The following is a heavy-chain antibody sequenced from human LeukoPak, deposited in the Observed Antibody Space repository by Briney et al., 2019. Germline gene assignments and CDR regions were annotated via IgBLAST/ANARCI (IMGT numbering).Heavy chain of an antibody. CDR1: GGSISSYY. CDR3: ARSQVLRYFDWPNWFGP. J-gene: IGHJ5*02. CDR2: IYYSGST. Sequence: PSETLSLTCTVSGGSISSYYWSWIRQPPGKGLEWIGYIYYSGSTNYNPSLKSRVTISVDTSKNQFSLKLSSVTAADTAVYYCARSQVLRYFDWPNWFGPWGQGTLVTVSS. V-gene: IGHV4-59*01. D-gene: IGHD3-9*01.